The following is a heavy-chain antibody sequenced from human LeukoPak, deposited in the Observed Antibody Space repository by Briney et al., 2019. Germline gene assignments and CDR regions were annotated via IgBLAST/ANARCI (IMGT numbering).Heavy chain of an antibody. J-gene: IGHJ3*02. CDR2: IYYSGST. V-gene: IGHV4-59*01. CDR1: GGSISSYY. CDR3: ARATVNAFDI. Sequence: SETLSLTCTVSGGSISSYYWSWIRQPPGKGLEWIGYIYYSGSTNYNPSLKSRVTISVDTSKNQFSLKPSSVTAADTAVYYCARATVNAFDIWGQGTMVTVSS.